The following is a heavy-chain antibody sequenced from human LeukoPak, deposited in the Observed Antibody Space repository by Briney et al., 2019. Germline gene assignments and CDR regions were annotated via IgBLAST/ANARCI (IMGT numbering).Heavy chain of an antibody. CDR3: ARGDYGDYGRAFDI. V-gene: IGHV1-69*06. Sequence: SVKVSCKASGGTFCSYAISWVRQAPGQGLEWMGGIIPIFGTANYAQKFQGRVTITADKSTSTAYMELSSLRSEDTAVYYCARGDYGDYGRAFDIWGQGTMVTVSS. CDR1: GGTFCSYA. J-gene: IGHJ3*02. D-gene: IGHD4-17*01. CDR2: IIPIFGTA.